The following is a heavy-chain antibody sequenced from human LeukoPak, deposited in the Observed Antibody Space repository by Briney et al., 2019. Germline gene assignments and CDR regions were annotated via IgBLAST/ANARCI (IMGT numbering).Heavy chain of an antibody. CDR1: GGSISSSRYY. Sequence: SETLSLTCTVSGGSISSSRYYWGWIRQPPGKGLEWIGSIYYSGTTYYNPSLESRVTISDDTSKNRFSLMLTSVTAADTAVYYCARQSSDYYYYYIDVWGEGTTVIASS. J-gene: IGHJ6*03. CDR2: IYYSGTT. CDR3: ARQSSDYYYYYIDV. V-gene: IGHV4-39*01.